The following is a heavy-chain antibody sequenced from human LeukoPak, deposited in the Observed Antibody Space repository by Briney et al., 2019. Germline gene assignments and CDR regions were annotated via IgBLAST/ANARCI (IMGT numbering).Heavy chain of an antibody. D-gene: IGHD1-26*01. CDR2: ISGSGSII. CDR1: GFNFNNYG. Sequence: GGSLRLSCAASGFNFNNYGMNWVRQAPGKGLEWISYISGSGSIIYDADSVKGRFTISRDNAKNSLYLQMNSLRAEDTAVYHCARAYSPFSTWFDPWGQGTLVTVSS. CDR3: ARAYSPFSTWFDP. J-gene: IGHJ5*02. V-gene: IGHV3-48*03.